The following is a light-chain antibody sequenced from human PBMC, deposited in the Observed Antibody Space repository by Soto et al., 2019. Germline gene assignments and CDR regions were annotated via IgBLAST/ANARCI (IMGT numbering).Light chain of an antibody. CDR3: AAWDDSLNGVV. CDR1: SSNIGSNS. V-gene: IGLV1-44*01. CDR2: SSN. Sequence: QSVLTQPPSASGTPGQRVTISCSGSSSNIGSNSVNWYQQLPGTAPKLRMYSSNQRPSGVPDRCSGSKSGTSASLAISGLQSEDEADYYCAAWDDSLNGVVFGGGTKLTVL. J-gene: IGLJ2*01.